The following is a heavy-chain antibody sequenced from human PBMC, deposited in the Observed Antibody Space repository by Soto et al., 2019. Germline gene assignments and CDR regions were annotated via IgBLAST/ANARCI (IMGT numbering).Heavy chain of an antibody. D-gene: IGHD5-18*01. CDR1: GGSISSGGYY. CDR2: IYYSGST. J-gene: IGHJ3*02. Sequence: SGTLSLTCTVSGGSISSGGYYWSWIRQHPGKGLEWIGYIYYSGSTYYNPSLKSRVTISVDTSKNQFSLKLSSVTAADTAVYYCARDGQLRKAKIDAFDIWGQGTMVTVSS. CDR3: ARDGQLRKAKIDAFDI. V-gene: IGHV4-31*03.